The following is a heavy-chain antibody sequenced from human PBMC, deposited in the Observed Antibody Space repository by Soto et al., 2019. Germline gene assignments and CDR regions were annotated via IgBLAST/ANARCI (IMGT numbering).Heavy chain of an antibody. CDR3: AAVERGYSGYDSPDAFDI. D-gene: IGHD5-12*01. CDR1: GFTFTSSA. CDR2: IVVGSGNT. Sequence: SVKVSCKASGFTFTSSAVQWVRQARGQRLEWIGWIVVGSGNTNYAQKFQERVTITRDMSTSTAYMELSSLRSEDTAVYYCAAVERGYSGYDSPDAFDIWGQGTMVTVSS. J-gene: IGHJ3*02. V-gene: IGHV1-58*01.